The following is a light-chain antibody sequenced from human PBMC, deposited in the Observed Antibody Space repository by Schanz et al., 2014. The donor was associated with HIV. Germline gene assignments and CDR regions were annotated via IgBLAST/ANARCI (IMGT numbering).Light chain of an antibody. CDR2: RNN. J-gene: IGLJ2*01. V-gene: IGLV1-47*01. CDR3: AAWDDSLSGLV. Sequence: QSVLTQPPSASGTPGQGVTISCSGSSSNIGSNTVNWYQQLPGTAPKLLIYRNNQRPSGVPDRFSGSKSGTSASLAISGLRSEDEADYYCAAWDDSLSGLVFGGGTKLTVL. CDR1: SSNIGSNT.